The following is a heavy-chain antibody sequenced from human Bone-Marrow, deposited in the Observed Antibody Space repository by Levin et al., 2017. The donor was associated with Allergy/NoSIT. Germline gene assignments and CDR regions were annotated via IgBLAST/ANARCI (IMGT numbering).Heavy chain of an antibody. CDR1: GFTFSNAW. CDR2: IKRNVDGETT. V-gene: IGHV3-15*01. J-gene: IGHJ4*02. Sequence: PGGSLRLSCAASGFTFSNAWMNWVRQGPGKGLEWVGRIKRNVDGETTDYGAPVKGRFIISRDDSHDTLYLQMNSLKTDDTAVYYCTTGSVEGHWGQGTLVTVSS. CDR3: TTGSVEGH. D-gene: IGHD5-24*01.